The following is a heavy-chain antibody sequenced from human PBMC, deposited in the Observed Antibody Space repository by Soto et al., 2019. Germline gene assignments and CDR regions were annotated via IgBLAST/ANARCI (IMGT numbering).Heavy chain of an antibody. J-gene: IGHJ4*02. CDR1: GYSFTSYY. Sequence: GXSVKVSCKASGYSFTSYYLHWVRQAPGQGLEWMGIINPSAGSTVYPQKFQGRVTVTRDTSTSTVYMELSSLRSEDTAVYYCAITTLVASGDYFDYWGQGTLVTVSS. CDR2: INPSAGST. CDR3: AITTLVASGDYFDY. D-gene: IGHD1-1*01. V-gene: IGHV1-46*01.